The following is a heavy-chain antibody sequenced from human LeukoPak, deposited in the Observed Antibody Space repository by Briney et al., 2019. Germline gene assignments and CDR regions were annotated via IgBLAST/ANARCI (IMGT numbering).Heavy chain of an antibody. J-gene: IGHJ4*02. D-gene: IGHD3-10*01. CDR2: ISGSGGST. CDR3: ANGRYYYGSGRYDY. V-gene: IGHV3-23*01. Sequence: PGGSLRLSCAASGFTFSSYAMSWVRQAPGKGLEWVSAISGSGGSTYYADSVKGRFTISRDNSKNTLYLQMNSLRAEDTVVYYGANGRYYYGSGRYDYWGQGTLVTVSS. CDR1: GFTFSSYA.